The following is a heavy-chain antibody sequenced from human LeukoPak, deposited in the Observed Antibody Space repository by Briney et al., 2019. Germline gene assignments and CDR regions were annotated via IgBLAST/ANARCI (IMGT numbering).Heavy chain of an antibody. D-gene: IGHD6-19*01. CDR1: GYSISSGYY. J-gene: IGHJ5*02. CDR2: IYNSGST. CDR3: VRGRYSSGWFKDKNWFDP. Sequence: SETLSLTCTVSGYSISSGYYWGWIRQSPGKGLEWIGSIYNSGSTYYNPSLKSRITISVDTSKNQFSLKLSSVTAADTAVYYCVRGRYSSGWFKDKNWFDPWGQGIPVTVSS. V-gene: IGHV4-38-2*02.